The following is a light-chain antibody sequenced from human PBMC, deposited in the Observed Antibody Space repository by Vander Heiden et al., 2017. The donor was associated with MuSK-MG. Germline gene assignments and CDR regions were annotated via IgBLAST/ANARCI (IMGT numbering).Light chain of an antibody. Sequence: EIVMTQSPATLSLSPGERATLSCRATQSVSTNLAWYQQKPGQAPRLVIFDASTRAPGIPARFSGSGSGTEFTLTISSRQSEDLAVYYCQQYNDYLSLTFGGGTKVDI. J-gene: IGKJ4*02. V-gene: IGKV3-15*01. CDR2: DAS. CDR3: QQYNDYLSLT. CDR1: QSVSTN.